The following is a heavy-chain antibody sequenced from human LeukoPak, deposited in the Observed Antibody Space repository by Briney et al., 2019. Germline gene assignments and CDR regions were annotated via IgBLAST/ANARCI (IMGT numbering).Heavy chain of an antibody. CDR3: ARDTYGSGSYYIDY. Sequence: ASVKVSCKASGYTFTGYYMHWVRQAPGQGLEWMGWINTNTGNPTYAQGFTGRFVFSLDTSVSTAYLQISSLKAEDTAVYYCARDTYGSGSYYIDYWGQGTLVTVSS. V-gene: IGHV7-4-1*02. CDR2: INTNTGNP. D-gene: IGHD3-10*01. J-gene: IGHJ4*02. CDR1: GYTFTGYY.